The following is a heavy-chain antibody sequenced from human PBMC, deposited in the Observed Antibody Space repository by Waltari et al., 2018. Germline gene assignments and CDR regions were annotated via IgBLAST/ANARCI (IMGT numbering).Heavy chain of an antibody. CDR3: ARLAPRTYRSPVPGRHYYYGMDV. CDR1: GFRFSNYW. J-gene: IGHJ6*02. Sequence: EEQLLESGGGLVQPGDSLRLSCAASGFRFSNYWMNWVRQAPGKGLVGVERISNDETSISYADSVKGRFTISRDNAKNTLYLQMKRLRAEDTAVYYCARLAPRTYRSPVPGRHYYYGMDVWGQGTTVTVSS. V-gene: IGHV3-74*01. CDR2: ISNDETSI. D-gene: IGHD3-10*01.